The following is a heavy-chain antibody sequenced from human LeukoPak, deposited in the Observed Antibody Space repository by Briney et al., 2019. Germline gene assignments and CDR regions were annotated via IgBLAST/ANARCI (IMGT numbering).Heavy chain of an antibody. V-gene: IGHV1-24*01. J-gene: IGHJ4*02. CDR1: GYMFTELS. CDR3: AAELSSGYFDY. Sequence: GASVKVSCKVSGYMFTELSMHWVRQAPGKGLEWMGGFDPEDDEKMYAQKFQGRVIMTEDTSTDTAYMELSSLRSEDTAVYYCAAELSSGYFDYWGQGTLVTVSS. D-gene: IGHD3-22*01. CDR2: FDPEDDEK.